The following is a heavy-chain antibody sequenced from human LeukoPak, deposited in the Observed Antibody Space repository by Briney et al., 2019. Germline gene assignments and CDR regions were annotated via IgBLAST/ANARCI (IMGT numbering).Heavy chain of an antibody. CDR1: GYTFTGYY. D-gene: IGHD2/OR15-2a*01. Sequence: ASVKVSCKASGYTFTGYYMHWVRQAPGQGLEWMGWINPNSGGANYAQKFQGRVTITRDTSISTAYMELSRVRSDDTAVYYCAREEYSASYYYFGMDVWGQGATVTVSS. CDR3: AREEYSASYYYFGMDV. CDR2: INPNSGGA. J-gene: IGHJ6*02. V-gene: IGHV1-2*02.